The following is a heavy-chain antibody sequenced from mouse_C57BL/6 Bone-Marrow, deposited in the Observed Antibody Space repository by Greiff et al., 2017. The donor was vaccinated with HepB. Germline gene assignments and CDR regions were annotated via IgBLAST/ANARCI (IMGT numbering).Heavy chain of an antibody. D-gene: IGHD1-1*01. V-gene: IGHV1-81*01. CDR1: GYTFTSYG. CDR2: IYPRSGNT. CDR3: AREGYYYGSSLGY. Sequence: VMLVESGAELARPGASVKLSCKASGYTFTSYGISWVKQRTGQGLEWIGEIYPRSGNTYYNEKFKGKATLTADKSSSTAYMELRSLTSEDSAVYFCAREGYYYGSSLGYWGQGTTLTVSS. J-gene: IGHJ2*01.